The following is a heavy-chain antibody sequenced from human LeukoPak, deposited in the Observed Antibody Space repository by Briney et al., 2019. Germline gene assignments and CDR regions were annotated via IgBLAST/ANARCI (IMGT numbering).Heavy chain of an antibody. CDR2: INPNSGGT. CDR3: ARDSGYSYGYPFDY. V-gene: IGHV1-2*02. J-gene: IGHJ4*02. D-gene: IGHD5-18*01. CDR1: GYTFTGYY. Sequence: ASVKVPCKASGYTFTGYYMHWVRQAPGQGLEWMGWINPNSGGTNYAQKFQGRVTMTRDTSISTAYMELSRLRSDDTAVYYCARDSGYSYGYPFDYWGQGTLVTVSS.